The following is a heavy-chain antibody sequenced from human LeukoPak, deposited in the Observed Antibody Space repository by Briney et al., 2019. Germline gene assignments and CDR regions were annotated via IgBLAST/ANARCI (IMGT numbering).Heavy chain of an antibody. J-gene: IGHJ4*02. CDR2: ISYDGSNK. V-gene: IGHV3-30*03. CDR1: GFTFSNYG. CDR3: ARDVLDY. Sequence: PGGSLRLSCAASGFTFSNYGMHWVRQAPGKGLEWVAVISYDGSNKYYADSVKGRFTISRDNSKNTLYLQMNSLRAEDTAVYYCARDVLDYWGQGTLVTVSS.